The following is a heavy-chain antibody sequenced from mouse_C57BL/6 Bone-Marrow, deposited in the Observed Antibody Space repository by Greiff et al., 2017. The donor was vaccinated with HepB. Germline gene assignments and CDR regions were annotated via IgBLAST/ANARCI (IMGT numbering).Heavy chain of an antibody. J-gene: IGHJ4*01. CDR1: GYAFTNYL. V-gene: IGHV1-54*01. CDR2: INPGSGGT. D-gene: IGHD1-1*01. Sequence: QVQLQQSGAELVRPGTSVKVSCKASGYAFTNYLIEWVKQRPGQGLEWIGVINPGSGGTNYNEKFKGKATLTADKSSSTAYMQRSSLTSEDSAVYFCASIYYYGSSYDAMDYWGQGTSVTVSS. CDR3: ASIYYYGSSYDAMDY.